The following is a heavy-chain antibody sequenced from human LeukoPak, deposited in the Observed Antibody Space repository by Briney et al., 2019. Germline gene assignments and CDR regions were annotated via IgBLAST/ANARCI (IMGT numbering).Heavy chain of an antibody. D-gene: IGHD3-3*01. CDR1: GYTFTSYG. Sequence: GASVKVSCKASGYTFTSYGISWVRQAPGQGLEWMGWISAYNGNTNYAQKLQGRVTMTTDTSTSTAYMELRSLRSDDTAVYYCARYYYDFWSATEERNWLDPWGQGTLVTVSS. CDR2: ISAYNGNT. J-gene: IGHJ5*02. V-gene: IGHV1-18*01. CDR3: ARYYYDFWSATEERNWLDP.